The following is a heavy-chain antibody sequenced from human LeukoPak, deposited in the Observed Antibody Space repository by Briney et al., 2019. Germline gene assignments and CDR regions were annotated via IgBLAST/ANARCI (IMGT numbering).Heavy chain of an antibody. V-gene: IGHV3-23*01. D-gene: IGHD2-15*01. CDR1: GFTFSSYA. J-gene: IGHJ2*01. CDR3: AKSIVVVVAVWYFDL. CDR2: ISGSGGST. Sequence: SGRSLRLSCAASGFTFSSYAMSWVRQAPGKGLEWVSVISGSGGSTHYADSVKGRFTISRDNSKNTLYLQMNSLRAEDTAVYYCAKSIVVVVAVWYFDLWGRGALVTVSS.